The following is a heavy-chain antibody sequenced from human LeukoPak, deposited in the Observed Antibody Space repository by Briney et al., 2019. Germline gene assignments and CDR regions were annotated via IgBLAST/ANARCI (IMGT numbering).Heavy chain of an antibody. CDR2: MNPNSGNT. J-gene: IGHJ5*02. CDR3: ARSDSSGYYYYDWFDP. V-gene: IGHV1-8*01. CDR1: GYTFTSYE. Sequence: ASVKVSCKASGYTFTSYEINWVRQATGQGLEWMGWMNPNSGNTGYAQKFQGRVTMTRNTSISTAYMELSSLRSEDTAVYYCARSDSSGYYYYDWFDPWGQGTLVTVSS. D-gene: IGHD3-22*01.